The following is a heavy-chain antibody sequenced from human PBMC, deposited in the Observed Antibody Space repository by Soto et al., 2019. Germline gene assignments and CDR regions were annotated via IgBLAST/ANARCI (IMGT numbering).Heavy chain of an antibody. J-gene: IGHJ5*02. CDR1: GFTFSSSA. D-gene: IGHD1-1*01. CDR3: AKSLDINWKNWFDP. CDR2: FSGSDGRT. Sequence: GGSLRLSCAASGFTFSSSAMNWVRQAPGKGLEWVSVFSGSDGRTYYADSVKGRFTISRDNSKNTLYLDINSLRAEDTAVYYCAKSLDINWKNWFDPWGQGTLVTVSS. V-gene: IGHV3-23*01.